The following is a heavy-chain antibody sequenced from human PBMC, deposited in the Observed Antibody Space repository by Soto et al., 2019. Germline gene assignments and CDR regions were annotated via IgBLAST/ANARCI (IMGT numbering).Heavy chain of an antibody. D-gene: IGHD2-8*01. J-gene: IGHJ4*02. CDR1: GVTFSSYA. V-gene: IGHV3-23*01. CDR3: AKDRGIVLMVYATLFDY. Sequence: PGGALRLTCAAFGVTFSSYAMSWVRQAPGKGLEWVSAISGSGGSTYYADSVKGRFTISRDNSKNTLYLQMNSLRAEDTAVYYCAKDRGIVLMVYATLFDYWGQGTLVTVSS. CDR2: ISGSGGST.